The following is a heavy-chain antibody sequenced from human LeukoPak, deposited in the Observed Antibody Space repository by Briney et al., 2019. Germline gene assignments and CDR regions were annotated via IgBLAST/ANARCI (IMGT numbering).Heavy chain of an antibody. Sequence: GGSLRLSCAASGFIFSSYWMSWVRQAPGKGLEWVANIKQEGSEKYYVGSVKGRFTISRDNAKNSLYLQMNSLRAEDTAVYYCARGRRTYYFDYWGQGTLVTVSS. V-gene: IGHV3-7*01. CDR1: GFIFSSYW. CDR3: ARGRRTYYFDY. J-gene: IGHJ4*02. CDR2: IKQEGSEK.